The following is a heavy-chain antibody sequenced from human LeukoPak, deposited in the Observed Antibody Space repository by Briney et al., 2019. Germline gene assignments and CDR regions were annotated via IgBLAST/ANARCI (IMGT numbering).Heavy chain of an antibody. CDR1: GLTFSTYA. V-gene: IGHV3-23*01. CDR2: ISGSGGST. CDR3: AKCWGSGSYPYYPVYYYGMDV. J-gene: IGHJ6*02. D-gene: IGHD3-10*01. Sequence: GGSLRLSCAASGLTFSTYAMSWVRQAPGKGLEWVSAISGSGGSTYYADSVKGRFTISRDNSKNTLYLQMNSLRAEDTAVYYCAKCWGSGSYPYYPVYYYGMDVWGQGTTVTVSS.